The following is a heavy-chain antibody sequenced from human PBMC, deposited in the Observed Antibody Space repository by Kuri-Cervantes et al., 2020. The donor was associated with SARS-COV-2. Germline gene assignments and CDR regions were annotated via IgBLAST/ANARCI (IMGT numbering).Heavy chain of an antibody. J-gene: IGHJ4*02. CDR1: GYTFTSYY. V-gene: IGHV1-46*01. Sequence: ASVKVSCKASGYTFTSYYMHWVRQAPGQGLEWMGIINPSGGSTSYAQKFQGRATMTRDTSISTAYMELSRLRSDDTAVYYCARSYFYDSSGYVMDYWGQGTLVTVSS. D-gene: IGHD3-22*01. CDR3: ARSYFYDSSGYVMDY. CDR2: INPSGGST.